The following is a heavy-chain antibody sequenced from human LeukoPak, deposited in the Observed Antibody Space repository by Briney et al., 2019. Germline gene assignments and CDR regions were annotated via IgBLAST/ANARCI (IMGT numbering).Heavy chain of an antibody. D-gene: IGHD2-2*01. V-gene: IGHV3-21*01. Sequence: GGSLRLSCAASGFTFSSYSMNWVRQAPGKGLEWVSSISSSSSYIYHADSVKGRFTISRDNAENSLYLQMNSLRAEDTAVYYCARDGGYCSSTSCLAEYDYWGQGTLVTVSS. CDR3: ARDGGYCSSTSCLAEYDY. CDR2: ISSSSSYI. CDR1: GFTFSSYS. J-gene: IGHJ4*02.